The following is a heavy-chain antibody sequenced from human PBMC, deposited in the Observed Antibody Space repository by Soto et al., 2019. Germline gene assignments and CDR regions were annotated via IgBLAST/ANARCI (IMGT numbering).Heavy chain of an antibody. J-gene: IGHJ1*01. D-gene: IGHD6-13*01. Sequence: QVQLVQSGAEVKKPGSSVKVSCKASGGTFSSYTISWVRQAPGQGLEWMGRIIPILGIANYAQKFQGRVRIAADKATTTAYLEPSSLSCEGTAVYYCARVHSSGGYGGGFQHWGQGTPVTVSA. V-gene: IGHV1-69*02. CDR1: GGTFSSYT. CDR3: ARVHSSGGYGGGFQH. CDR2: IIPILGIA.